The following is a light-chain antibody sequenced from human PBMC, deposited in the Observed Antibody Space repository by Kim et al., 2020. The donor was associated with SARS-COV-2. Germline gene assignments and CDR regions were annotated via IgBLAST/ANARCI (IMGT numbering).Light chain of an antibody. J-gene: IGLJ3*02. CDR3: QVWDSGTWV. CDR1: DNQAKN. Sequence: GGPARLTWGRNDNQAKNVEWERERPGQDPGVVKYKESKRTYGIPERCSDANSGNTVTLNSTRAQAGDEADYYCQVWDSGTWVFGGGTQLTVL. CDR2: KES. V-gene: IGLV3-9*01.